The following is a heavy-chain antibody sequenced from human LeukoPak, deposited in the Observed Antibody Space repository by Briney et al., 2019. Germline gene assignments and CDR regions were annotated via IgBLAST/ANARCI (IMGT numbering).Heavy chain of an antibody. J-gene: IGHJ4*02. D-gene: IGHD3-10*01. Sequence: GGSLRLSCAASGFTVSSNYMTWVRQAPGKRLEWVSVIYSGGTTYYADSVKGRFTISRDNSKNTLFLQMNSLRAEDTAVYYCAKTSGSPHYFGCWGQGTLVTVSS. V-gene: IGHV3-53*01. CDR3: AKTSGSPHYFGC. CDR2: IYSGGTT. CDR1: GFTVSSNY.